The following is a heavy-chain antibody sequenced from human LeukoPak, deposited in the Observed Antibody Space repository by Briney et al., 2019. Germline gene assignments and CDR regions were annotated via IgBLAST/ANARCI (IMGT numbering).Heavy chain of an antibody. J-gene: IGHJ4*02. Sequence: GGSLRLSCAASGFTFTSYGMHWVRQAPGKGLEWVAFIHYDGSPKYYADSVKGLFTISRDTSKNTLYLQMNSLTTEDTAVYYCAKAKTLDYWGQGTLVTVSS. V-gene: IGHV3-30*02. CDR2: IHYDGSPK. CDR3: AKAKTLDY. CDR1: GFTFTSYG.